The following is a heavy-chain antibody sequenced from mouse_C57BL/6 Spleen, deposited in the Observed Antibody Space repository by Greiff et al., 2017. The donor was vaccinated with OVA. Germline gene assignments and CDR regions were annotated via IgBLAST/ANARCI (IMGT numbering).Heavy chain of an antibody. CDR3: TRDRGYAMDY. CDR1: GFAFSSYA. J-gene: IGHJ4*01. Sequence: DVMLVESGEGLVKPGGSLKLSCAASGFAFSSYAMSWVRQTPEKRLEWVAYISSGGDYIYYADTVKGRFTISRDNARNTLYLQMSSLKSEDTAMYYCTRDRGYAMDYWGQGTSVTVSS. V-gene: IGHV5-9-1*02. CDR2: ISSGGDYI.